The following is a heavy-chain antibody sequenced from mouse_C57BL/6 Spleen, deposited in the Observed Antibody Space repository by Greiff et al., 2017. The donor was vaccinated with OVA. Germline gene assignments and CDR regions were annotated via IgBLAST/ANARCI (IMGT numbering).Heavy chain of an antibody. D-gene: IGHD1-1*01. V-gene: IGHV14-3*01. CDR2: IDPANGNT. J-gene: IGHJ4*01. CDR3: ARHYDGSSSGYAMDY. Sequence: EVQLQQSVAELVRPGASVKLSCTASGFNIKNTYMHWVKQRPEQGLEWIGRIDPANGNTKYAPKFQGKATITADTSSNTAYLQLSSLTSEDTAIYYGARHYDGSSSGYAMDYWGQGTSVTVSS. CDR1: GFNIKNTY.